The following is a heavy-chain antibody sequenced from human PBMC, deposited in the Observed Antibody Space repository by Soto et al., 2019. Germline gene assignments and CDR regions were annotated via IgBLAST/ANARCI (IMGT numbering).Heavy chain of an antibody. V-gene: IGHV3-30-3*01. CDR2: ISYDGSNK. J-gene: IGHJ4*02. Sequence: QVQLVESGGGVVQPGRSLRLSCAASGFTFSSYAMHWVRQAPGKGLEWVAVISYDGSNKYYADSVKGRFTISRDNSKNTLYLQMNSLRAEDTAVYYCARDSNGDRPPYYFDYWGQGTLVTVSS. D-gene: IGHD4-17*01. CDR1: GFTFSSYA. CDR3: ARDSNGDRPPYYFDY.